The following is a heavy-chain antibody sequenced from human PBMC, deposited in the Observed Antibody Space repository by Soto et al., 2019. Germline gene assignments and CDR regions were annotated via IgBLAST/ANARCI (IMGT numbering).Heavy chain of an antibody. J-gene: IGHJ6*04. CDR2: IYCGGT. D-gene: IGHD2-2*01. Sequence: AGTLSLSCTGSGFFFSSDTHCWGCIRQAPGKGLDWGGFIYCGGTNKNPSVRGRVTMSVDTSKNQFSLQLRSVIVADTAVYHCASFVRSCSATTCSTREDVWGKGITVTVSS. CDR3: ASFVRSCSATTCSTREDV. V-gene: IGHV4-61*01. CDR1: GFFFSSDTHC.